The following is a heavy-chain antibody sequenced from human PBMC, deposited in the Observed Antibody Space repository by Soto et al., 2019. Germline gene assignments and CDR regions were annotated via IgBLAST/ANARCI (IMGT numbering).Heavy chain of an antibody. D-gene: IGHD6-13*01. CDR3: SNGYSSSCSPPYYYYGMDV. V-gene: IGHV3-30*02. Sequence: DSVKGRFTISRDNSKNTLYLQMNSLRAEDTAVYYGSNGYSSSCSPPYYYYGMDVWGQGTTVTVSS. J-gene: IGHJ6*02.